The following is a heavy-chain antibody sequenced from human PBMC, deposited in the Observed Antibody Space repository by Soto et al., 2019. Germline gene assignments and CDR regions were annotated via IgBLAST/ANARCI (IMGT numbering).Heavy chain of an antibody. CDR3: ARVRPRRAFDY. V-gene: IGHV4-34*01. J-gene: IGHJ4*02. Sequence: QVQLQQWGAGLLKPSETLSLTCAVYGGSFSGYYWSWIRQPPGKGLEWIGEINHSGSTNYNPSLKSRVTISVDTSKNQFSLKLSSVTAADTAVYYCARVRPRRAFDYWGQGTLVTVSS. CDR1: GGSFSGYY. CDR2: INHSGST.